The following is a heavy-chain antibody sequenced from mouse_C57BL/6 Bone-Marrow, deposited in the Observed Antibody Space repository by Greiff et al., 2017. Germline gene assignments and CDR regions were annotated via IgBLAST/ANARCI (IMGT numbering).Heavy chain of an antibody. CDR2: IYPGDGDT. CDR1: GYAFSSSW. V-gene: IGHV1-82*01. CDR3: ARGRGLDFDY. Sequence: QVQLQQSGPELVKPGASVKISCKASGYAFSSSWMNWVKQRPGKGLEWIGRIYPGDGDTNYNGKFKGKATLTADKSASTAYMQLSILTSEDSAVYFCARGRGLDFDYWGQGTTLTVSS. D-gene: IGHD1-1*01. J-gene: IGHJ2*01.